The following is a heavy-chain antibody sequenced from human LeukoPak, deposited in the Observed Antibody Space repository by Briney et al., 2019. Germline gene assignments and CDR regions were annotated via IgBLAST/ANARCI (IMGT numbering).Heavy chain of an antibody. CDR3: SRENGAFSPFGY. D-gene: IGHD2-8*01. J-gene: IGHJ4*02. CDR1: GGSISNTNW. V-gene: IGHV4-4*02. Sequence: SETLSLTCGVSGGSISNTNWWSWVRQPPGQGLEWIGEISLTGLTHYNPSLESRVTVSLDKSKNQLSLNLTSVTAADTAVYYCSRENGAFSPFGYWGQGTLVAVLS. CDR2: ISLTGLT.